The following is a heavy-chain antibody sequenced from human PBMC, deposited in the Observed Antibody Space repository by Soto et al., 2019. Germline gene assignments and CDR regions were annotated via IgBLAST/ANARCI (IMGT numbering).Heavy chain of an antibody. CDR2: TSYDGSNN. J-gene: IGHJ3*02. V-gene: IGHV3-30-3*01. CDR1: GFTFSSYA. D-gene: IGHD4-4*01. CDR3: ARATVTTSEDAFDI. Sequence: QVQLVESGGGVVQPGRSLRLSCAASGFTFSSYAMHWVRQAPGKGLEWVAVTSYDGSNNYYADSVKGRFTISRDNSKNTLYLQMNSLRAEDTAVYYCARATVTTSEDAFDIWAKGQWSPSLQ.